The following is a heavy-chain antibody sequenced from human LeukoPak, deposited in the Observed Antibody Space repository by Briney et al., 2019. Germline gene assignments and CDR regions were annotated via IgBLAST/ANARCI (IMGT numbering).Heavy chain of an antibody. Sequence: PSETLSLTCAVYGGSFSGYYWSWIRQPPGKGLEWTGEINHSGSTNYNPSLKSRVTISVDTSKNQFSLKLSSVTAADTAVYYCARDCSGGSCHLYGMAVWGRGTTATVSS. CDR2: INHSGST. CDR3: ARDCSGGSCHLYGMAV. J-gene: IGHJ6*02. V-gene: IGHV4-34*01. D-gene: IGHD2-15*01. CDR1: GGSFSGYY.